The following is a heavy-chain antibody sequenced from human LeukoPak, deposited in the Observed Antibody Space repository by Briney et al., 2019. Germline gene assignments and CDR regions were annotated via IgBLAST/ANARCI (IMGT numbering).Heavy chain of an antibody. CDR1: GGTFSSYA. CDR3: ARTYYYDSSGYYY. V-gene: IGHV1-69*05. J-gene: IGHJ4*02. Sequence: SVKVSCKASGGTFSSYAISWVRQAPGQGLEWMGRIIPIFGTANYAQKFQGRVTITTDESTSTAYLELSSLRSEDTAVYYCARTYYYDSSGYYYWGQGTLVTVSS. D-gene: IGHD3-22*01. CDR2: IIPIFGTA.